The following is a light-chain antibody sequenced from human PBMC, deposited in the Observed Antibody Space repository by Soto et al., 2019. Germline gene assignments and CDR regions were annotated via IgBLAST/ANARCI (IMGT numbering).Light chain of an antibody. CDR3: QQYNRYTPLT. Sequence: DIQMTQSPSTLPASVGDSVTITCRADQSISTWLAWYQQKPGKAPNLLIYKASRLETGVPSRFSGSGSGTEFTLTISLLKHHDFEPYYCQQYNRYTPLTFGGATKVDIK. CDR2: KAS. CDR1: QSISTW. V-gene: IGKV1-5*03. J-gene: IGKJ4*01.